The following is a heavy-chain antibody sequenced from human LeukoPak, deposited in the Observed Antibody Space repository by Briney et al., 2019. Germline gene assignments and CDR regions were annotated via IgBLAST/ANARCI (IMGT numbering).Heavy chain of an antibody. V-gene: IGHV4-34*01. CDR2: INHSGST. CDR3: ARHVRYCSSTSCHHYYYYMDV. Sequence: SETLSLTCTVSGGSFSGYYWSWIRQPPGKGLEWIGEINHSGSTNYNPSLKSRVTISVDTSKNQFSLKLSSVTAADTAVYYCARHVRYCSSTSCHHYYYYMDVWGKGTTVTISS. J-gene: IGHJ6*03. CDR1: GGSFSGYY. D-gene: IGHD2-2*01.